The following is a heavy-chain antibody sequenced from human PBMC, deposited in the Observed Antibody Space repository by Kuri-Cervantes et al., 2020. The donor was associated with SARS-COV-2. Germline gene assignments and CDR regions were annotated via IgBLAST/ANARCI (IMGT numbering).Heavy chain of an antibody. CDR2: INNDGYYT. Sequence: GGSLRLSCSASGLTFSHYVMHWVRQAPGKGLEYVSAINNDGYYTYYTDSVGGRFIISRDNSKNTLYLQMSSLRAEDTAVYYCVKSLRFLEWLPLDYWGQGTLVTVSS. J-gene: IGHJ4*02. CDR1: GLTFSHYV. CDR3: VKSLRFLEWLPLDY. V-gene: IGHV3-64D*08. D-gene: IGHD3-3*01.